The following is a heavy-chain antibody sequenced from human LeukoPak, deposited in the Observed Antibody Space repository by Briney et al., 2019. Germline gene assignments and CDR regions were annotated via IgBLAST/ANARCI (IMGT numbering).Heavy chain of an antibody. Sequence: ASVKVSCKASGYTFTSYGISWVRQAPGQGLEWMGWISAYNGNTNYAQKLQGRVTMTRDTSTSTVYMELSSLRSEDTAVYYCARDQRYYDSSGHLDYWGQGTLVTVSS. CDR1: GYTFTSYG. V-gene: IGHV1-18*01. D-gene: IGHD3-22*01. CDR2: ISAYNGNT. J-gene: IGHJ4*02. CDR3: ARDQRYYDSSGHLDY.